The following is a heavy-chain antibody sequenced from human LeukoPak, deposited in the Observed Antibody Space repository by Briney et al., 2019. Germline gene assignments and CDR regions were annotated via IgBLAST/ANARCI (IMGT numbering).Heavy chain of an antibody. Sequence: GGSLRLSCAASGFTFSSYSMNWVRQAPGKGLEWFSSISSSSSYIYYADSVKGRFTISRDNAKNSLYLQMNSLRAEDTAVYYCARSPRYCSGGSCSWFDPWGQGTLVTVSS. CDR1: GFTFSSYS. D-gene: IGHD2-15*01. CDR3: ARSPRYCSGGSCSWFDP. J-gene: IGHJ5*02. CDR2: ISSSSSYI. V-gene: IGHV3-21*01.